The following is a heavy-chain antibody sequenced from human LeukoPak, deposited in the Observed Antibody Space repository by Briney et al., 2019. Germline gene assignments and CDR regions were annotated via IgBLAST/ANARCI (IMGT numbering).Heavy chain of an antibody. D-gene: IGHD2-8*01. CDR2: INSDGSST. J-gene: IGHJ4*02. CDR3: AGDRHGIGNGPFDY. CDR1: GFTFSSYW. Sequence: GGSLRLSCAASGFTFSSYWMHWVRPAPGKGLVWVSRINSDGSSTSYADSVKGRFTISRDNAKNTLYLQMNSLRAEDTAVYYCAGDRHGIGNGPFDYWGQGTLVTVSS. V-gene: IGHV3-74*01.